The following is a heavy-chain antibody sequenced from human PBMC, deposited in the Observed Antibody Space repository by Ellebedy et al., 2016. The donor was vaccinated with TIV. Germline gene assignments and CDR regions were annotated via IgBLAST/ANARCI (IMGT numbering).Heavy chain of an antibody. Sequence: ASVKVSCKASGYTFTGYYMHWVRQAPGQGLAWMGWINPDTGDTNFAQKFQGRVTMTRDTSITTAYMELSRLGSDDTAGYSCARGCSSTSCSGDYYYGMTVWGQGTTFTVSS. CDR3: ARGCSSTSCSGDYYYGMTV. D-gene: IGHD2-2*01. V-gene: IGHV1-2*02. CDR2: INPDTGDT. CDR1: GYTFTGYY. J-gene: IGHJ6*02.